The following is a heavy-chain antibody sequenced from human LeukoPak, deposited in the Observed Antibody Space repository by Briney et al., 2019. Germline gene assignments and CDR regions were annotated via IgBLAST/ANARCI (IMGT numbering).Heavy chain of an antibody. CDR2: ISYDGSNK. Sequence: GRSLRLSCAASGFTFSSYAMHWVRQAPGKGLEWVAVISYDGSNKYYADSVKGRFTISRDNARNSLYLQMNNLRGEDTAIYYCARDAGNSGYGCDLWGQGTLVTVSS. CDR3: ARDAGNSGYGCDL. V-gene: IGHV3-30*04. D-gene: IGHD5-12*01. J-gene: IGHJ5*02. CDR1: GFTFSSYA.